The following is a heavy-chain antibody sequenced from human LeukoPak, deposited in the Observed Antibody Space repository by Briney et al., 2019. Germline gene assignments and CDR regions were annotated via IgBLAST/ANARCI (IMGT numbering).Heavy chain of an antibody. CDR1: GFTFSSYS. Sequence: PGGSLRLSCAASGFTFSSYSMNWVRQAPGKGLEWVSSISRSSSYIYYADSVKGRFTISRDNAKNSLYLQMNSLRAEDTAVYYCAITEVRAAPGLPAEYFQHWGQGTLVTVSS. V-gene: IGHV3-21*01. D-gene: IGHD3-9*01. J-gene: IGHJ1*01. CDR2: ISRSSSYI. CDR3: AITEVRAAPGLPAEYFQH.